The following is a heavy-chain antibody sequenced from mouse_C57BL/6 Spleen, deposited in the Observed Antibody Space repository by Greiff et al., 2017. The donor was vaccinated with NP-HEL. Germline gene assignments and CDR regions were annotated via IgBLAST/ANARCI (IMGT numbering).Heavy chain of an antibody. CDR1: GFTFSSYA. CDR2: ISDGGSYT. Sequence: EVQRVESGGGLVKPGGSLKLSCAASGFTFSSYAMSWVRQTPEKRLEWVATISDGGSYTYYPDNVKGRFTIARDNAKNNLYLQMSQLKSEDTAMYYCAREHYYGSSYGYFDYWGQGTTLTVSS. J-gene: IGHJ2*01. D-gene: IGHD1-1*01. V-gene: IGHV5-4*01. CDR3: AREHYYGSSYGYFDY.